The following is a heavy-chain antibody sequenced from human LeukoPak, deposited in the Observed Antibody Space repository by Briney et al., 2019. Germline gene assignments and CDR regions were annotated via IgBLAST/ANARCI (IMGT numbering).Heavy chain of an antibody. CDR1: GFTFSDYY. V-gene: IGHV3-11*01. D-gene: IGHD1-26*01. CDR3: ARGYGIVGAPYNWFDP. J-gene: IGHJ5*02. Sequence: GGSLRLSCAASGFTFSDYYMSWIRQAPGKGLEWVSYISSSGSTIYYADSVKGRFTISRDNAKNSLYLQMNSLRADDTAVYYCARGYGIVGAPYNWFDPWGQGTLVTVSS. CDR2: ISSSGSTI.